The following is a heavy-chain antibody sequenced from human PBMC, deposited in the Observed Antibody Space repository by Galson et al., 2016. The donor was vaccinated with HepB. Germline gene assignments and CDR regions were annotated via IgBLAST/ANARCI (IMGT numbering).Heavy chain of an antibody. D-gene: IGHD2-15*01. J-gene: IGHJ3*01. V-gene: IGHV3-48*01. CDR2: SDTTSTTT. Sequence: SLRLSCAASGFSFNIFSVSWVRQAPGKGLEWISYSDTTSTTTYYAESVRGRFTISRDNAKRLVHLQLNSLRVDDTAVYYCARDRGYCTGGNCYRFFDFWGQGIRVTVSS. CDR1: GFSFNIFS. CDR3: ARDRGYCTGGNCYRFFDF.